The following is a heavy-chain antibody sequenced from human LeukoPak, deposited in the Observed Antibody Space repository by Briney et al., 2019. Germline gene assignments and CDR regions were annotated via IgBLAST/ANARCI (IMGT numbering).Heavy chain of an antibody. J-gene: IGHJ3*02. CDR1: GGSISSSSYY. CDR3: ARPTVYYDSSGYSLGAFDI. D-gene: IGHD3-22*01. V-gene: IGHV4-39*01. CDR2: IYYSGST. Sequence: PSETLSLTCTVSGGSISSSSYYWGWIRQPPGKGLEWIGSIYYSGSTYYNPSLKSRVTISVDTSKNQFSLKLSSVTAADTAVYYCARPTVYYDSSGYSLGAFDIWGQGTMVTVSS.